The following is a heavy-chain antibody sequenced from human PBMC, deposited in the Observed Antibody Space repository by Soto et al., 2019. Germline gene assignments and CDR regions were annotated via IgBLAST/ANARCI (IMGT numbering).Heavy chain of an antibody. J-gene: IGHJ6*02. Sequence: ASVKVSCKASGYTFTSYGISWVRQAPGQGLEWMGWISAYNGNTNYAQKLQGRVTMTTDTSTSTAYMELRRLRSDDTAVYYCARDHICSGCSCYYYYYGMDVWGQGTTVTVSS. CDR1: GYTFTSYG. D-gene: IGHD2-15*01. CDR3: ARDHICSGCSCYYYYYGMDV. CDR2: ISAYNGNT. V-gene: IGHV1-18*01.